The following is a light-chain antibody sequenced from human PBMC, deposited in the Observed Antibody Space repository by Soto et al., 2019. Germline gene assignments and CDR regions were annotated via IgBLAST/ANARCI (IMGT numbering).Light chain of an antibody. J-gene: IGKJ4*01. CDR2: AAS. CDR3: QQSYSSWAT. V-gene: IGKV1-39*01. Sequence: DIQMTQSPSSLSASVGDRVTITCRARQSISNYLNWYQLKPGKVPKLLIYAASTLQTGVPSRFSGSGSGTDFTLTISSLQPEDSVSYYCQQSYSSWATFGGGTQVEIK. CDR1: QSISNY.